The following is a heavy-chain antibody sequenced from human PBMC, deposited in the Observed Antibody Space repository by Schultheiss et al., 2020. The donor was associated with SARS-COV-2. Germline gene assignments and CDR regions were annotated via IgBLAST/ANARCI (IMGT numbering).Heavy chain of an antibody. CDR3: ARATTGGRGYSYGTRLESPYYYYGMDV. V-gene: IGHV4-39*07. D-gene: IGHD5-18*01. CDR2: INHSGST. Sequence: SETLSLTCTVSGGSISSSGYYWSWIRQPPGKGLEWIGEINHSGSTNYNPSLKSRVTISVDTSKNQFSLKLSSVTAADTAVYYCARATTGGRGYSYGTRLESPYYYYGMDVWGQGTTVTVSS. J-gene: IGHJ6*02. CDR1: GGSISSSGYY.